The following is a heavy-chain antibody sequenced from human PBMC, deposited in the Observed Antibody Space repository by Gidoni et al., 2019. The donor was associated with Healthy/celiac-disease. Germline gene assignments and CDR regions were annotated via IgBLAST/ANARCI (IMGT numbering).Heavy chain of an antibody. CDR1: GRTFSSYA. D-gene: IGHD2-2*01. CDR3: ARYQLLSTGWGNWFDP. Sequence: QVQLVQSGAAVKKPGSSVKVSCKASGRTFSSYAISWVRQDPGQGLEWRGGIIPIFGTATSAQKFQGGVTITADESTSTAYMELSSLRSEDTAVYYCARYQLLSTGWGNWFDPWGQGTLVTVSS. V-gene: IGHV1-69*01. CDR2: IIPIFGTA. J-gene: IGHJ5*02.